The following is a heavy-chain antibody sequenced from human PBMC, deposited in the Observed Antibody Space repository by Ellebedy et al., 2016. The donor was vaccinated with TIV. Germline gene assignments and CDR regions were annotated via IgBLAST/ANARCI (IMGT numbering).Heavy chain of an antibody. CDR3: ARHYLLSSTFDL. V-gene: IGHV4-34*01. D-gene: IGHD3-10*01. CDR1: GGSFSGYY. Sequence: MPSETLSLTCAVYGGSFSGYYWSWIRQPPGKGLEWIGEINHDGSTNYNPSLRSRVTISLDRSKNQFSLEVTSVTAADTALYYCARHYLLSSTFDLWGQGTMVTVSS. J-gene: IGHJ3*01. CDR2: INHDGST.